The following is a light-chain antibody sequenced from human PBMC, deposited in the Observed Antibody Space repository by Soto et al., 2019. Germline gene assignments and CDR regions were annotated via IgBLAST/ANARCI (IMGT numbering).Light chain of an antibody. CDR2: GAS. V-gene: IGKV3-20*01. J-gene: IGKJ4*01. CDR3: QQYGSSPT. Sequence: EIVLTQSPGTLSLSPGERATLSCSASQSVSSSYLAGYQQKPGQAPRLLIYGASSRATGIPDRFSGSGSGRDFSLTISSLEPEDFAVYYFQQYGSSPTFGGWTKVEIK. CDR1: QSVSSSY.